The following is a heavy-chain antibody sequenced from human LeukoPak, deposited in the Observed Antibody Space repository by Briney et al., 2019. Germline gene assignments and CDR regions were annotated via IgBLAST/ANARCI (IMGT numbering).Heavy chain of an antibody. D-gene: IGHD1-7*01. V-gene: IGHV4-59*01. J-gene: IGHJ3*02. CDR1: GGSISSYN. CDR2: IYYSGST. CDR3: ARDLPYNWNSHDAFDI. Sequence: PSETLSLTCTVSGGSISSYNWSWIRQPPGKGLEWIGYIYYSGSTNYNPSLKSRVTISVDTSKNQFSLKLSSVTAADTAVYYCARDLPYNWNSHDAFDIWGQGTMVTVSS.